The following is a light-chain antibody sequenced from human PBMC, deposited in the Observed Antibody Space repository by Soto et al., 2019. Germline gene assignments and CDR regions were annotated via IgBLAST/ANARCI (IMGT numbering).Light chain of an antibody. CDR2: DDD. V-gene: IGLV1-51*01. CDR1: SSNIGGNS. Sequence: QSVMTQPPSVSAAPGQRVTISCSGSSSNIGGNSVSWYQQLPGTAPKLLIYDDDKRPSGIPDRFSGSKSGTSATLGITGFQTGDEADYYCQVWDSSRDHVVFGGGTKVTVL. CDR3: QVWDSSRDHVV. J-gene: IGLJ2*01.